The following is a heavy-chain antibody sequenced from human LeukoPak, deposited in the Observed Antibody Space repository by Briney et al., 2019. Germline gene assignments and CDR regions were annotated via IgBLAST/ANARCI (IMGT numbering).Heavy chain of an antibody. J-gene: IGHJ4*02. D-gene: IGHD2-15*01. CDR2: ISGSGGST. Sequence: GGSLRLSCAASGFTFSSYAVSWVRQAPGKGLEWVSAISGSGGSTYYADSVKGRFTISRDNSKNTLYLQMNSLRAEDTAVYYCAAGPRYCSGGSCYWGYFDYWGQGTLVTVSS. CDR3: AAGPRYCSGGSCYWGYFDY. CDR1: GFTFSSYA. V-gene: IGHV3-23*01.